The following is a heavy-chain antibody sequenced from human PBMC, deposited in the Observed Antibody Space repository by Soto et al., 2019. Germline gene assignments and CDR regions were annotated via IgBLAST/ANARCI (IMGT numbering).Heavy chain of an antibody. CDR2: IIPIFGTA. CDR3: ARSGVVGATYYYYYGMDV. J-gene: IGHJ6*02. D-gene: IGHD1-26*01. V-gene: IGHV1-69*01. Sequence: QVQLVQSGAEVKKPGSSVKVSCKASGGTFSSYAISWVRQAPGQGXXWXGGIIPIFGTANYAQKFQGRVTITADESTSTAYMELSSLRSEDTAVYYCARSGVVGATYYYYYGMDVWGQGTTVTVSS. CDR1: GGTFSSYA.